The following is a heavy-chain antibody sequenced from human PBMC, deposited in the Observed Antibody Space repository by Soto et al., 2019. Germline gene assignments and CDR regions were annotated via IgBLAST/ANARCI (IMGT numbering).Heavy chain of an antibody. CDR3: AKDTSYNWKFPYFDY. V-gene: IGHV3-30*18. J-gene: IGHJ4*02. CDR2: ISYDGSNK. D-gene: IGHD1-20*01. CDR1: GFTFSSYG. Sequence: PGGSLRLSCAASGFTFSSYGMHWVRQAPGKGLEWVAVISYDGSNKYYADSVKGRFTISRDNSKNTLYLQMNSLRAEDTAVYYCAKDTSYNWKFPYFDYWGQGTLVTVSS.